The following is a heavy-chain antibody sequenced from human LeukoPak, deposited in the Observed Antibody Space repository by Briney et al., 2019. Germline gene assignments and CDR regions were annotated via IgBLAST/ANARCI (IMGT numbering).Heavy chain of an antibody. Sequence: EESLKISCKGSGYSFTSYWIGWVRQMPGKGLEWMGNIYPGDSDTRYSPSFQGQVTNSADKSISTAYLQWSSLKASDTAMYYCARKSGVAVAVGAFAIWGQGTMVTVSS. V-gene: IGHV5-51*01. CDR1: GYSFTSYW. J-gene: IGHJ3*02. CDR3: ARKSGVAVAVGAFAI. D-gene: IGHD6-19*01. CDR2: IYPGDSDT.